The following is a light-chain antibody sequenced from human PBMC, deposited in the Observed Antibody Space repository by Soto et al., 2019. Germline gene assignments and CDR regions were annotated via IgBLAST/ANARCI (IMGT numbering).Light chain of an antibody. CDR3: QQYNTFSPWT. V-gene: IGKV1-5*03. CDR2: RAS. J-gene: IGKJ1*01. Sequence: DIQMTQSPSTLSASLGARVTTTSRASQTISTWLAWYQKKPGKAPKLLXYRASSLESEVPSRFCGSGSGTEFTLTISSLQTDDFATYYCQQYNTFSPWTFGQGTKVDIK. CDR1: QTISTW.